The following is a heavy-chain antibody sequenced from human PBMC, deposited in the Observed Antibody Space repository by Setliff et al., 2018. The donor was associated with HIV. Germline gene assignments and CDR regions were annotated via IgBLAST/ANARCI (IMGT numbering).Heavy chain of an antibody. Sequence: SETLSLTCTVSGGSISSSSYYWGWIRQPPGKGLEWIGSIYYSGSTYYNPSLKSRVTISVDTSKNQFSLKLSSVTAADTAVYYCARDRWNHGIIIAVADWFDPWGQGTLDTVSS. CDR3: ARDRWNHGIIIAVADWFDP. D-gene: IGHD6-19*01. V-gene: IGHV4-39*07. CDR2: IYYSGST. J-gene: IGHJ5*02. CDR1: GGSISSSSYY.